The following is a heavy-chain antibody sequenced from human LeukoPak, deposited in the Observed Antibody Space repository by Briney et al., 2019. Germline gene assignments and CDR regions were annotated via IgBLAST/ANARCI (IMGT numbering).Heavy chain of an antibody. D-gene: IGHD3-10*01. CDR2: ISAYNGNT. Sequence: ASVKVSCKASGYTFTGYYMHWVRQAPGQGLEWMGWISAYNGNTNYAQKLQGRVTMTRDTSISTAYMELSRLRSDDTAVYYCARDRGLLWFGESLDYGMDVWGQGTTVTVSS. J-gene: IGHJ6*02. CDR1: GYTFTGYY. V-gene: IGHV1-2*02. CDR3: ARDRGLLWFGESLDYGMDV.